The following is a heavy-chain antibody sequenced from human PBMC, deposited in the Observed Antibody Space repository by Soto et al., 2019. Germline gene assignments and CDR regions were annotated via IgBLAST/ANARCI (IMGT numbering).Heavy chain of an antibody. D-gene: IGHD4-17*01. CDR3: AKGFRGLRSALDI. V-gene: IGHV4-59*01. Sequence: SETLSLTCTVSGGSISSDYWNWIRQPPGRGLEWLGHIYYSGSTSYSPSLESRVTISIDTSKNQFSLRLRYVTAADTAMYYCAKGFRGLRSALDIWGQGTKVTISS. CDR2: IYYSGST. J-gene: IGHJ3*02. CDR1: GGSISSDY.